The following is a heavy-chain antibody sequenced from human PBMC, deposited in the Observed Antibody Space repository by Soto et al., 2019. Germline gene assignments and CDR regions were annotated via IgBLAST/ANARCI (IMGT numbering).Heavy chain of an antibody. J-gene: IGHJ4*02. Sequence: QLQLQESGSGLVKLSQTLCLTCAVSGGSISSDGNSWSWIRQPPGKGLEWIGYIYHSGSTYYNPSLKSRVTISVDRSKNQFSLKLSSVTAADTAVYYCATAPGPYWGQGTLVTVSS. CDR3: ATAPGPY. CDR1: GGSISSDGNS. V-gene: IGHV4-30-2*01. CDR2: IYHSGST.